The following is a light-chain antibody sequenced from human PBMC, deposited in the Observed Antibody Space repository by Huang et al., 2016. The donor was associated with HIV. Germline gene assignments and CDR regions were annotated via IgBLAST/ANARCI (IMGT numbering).Light chain of an antibody. J-gene: IGKJ4*01. Sequence: IQLTQSPSSLSASVGDTVIITCRASQDVSSYLAWYHQRPGKSPKLLIYGASTLQSGVPSRVCGSGSWTDFTLTISILQPEDSATYYCQQLNSYPVTFGGGTKVEIK. CDR1: QDVSSY. CDR3: QQLNSYPVT. V-gene: IGKV1-9*01. CDR2: GAS.